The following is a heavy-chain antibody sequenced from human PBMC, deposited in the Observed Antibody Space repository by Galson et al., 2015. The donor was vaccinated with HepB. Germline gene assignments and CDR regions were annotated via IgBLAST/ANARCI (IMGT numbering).Heavy chain of an antibody. V-gene: IGHV3-66*01. CDR2: IYSDGST. J-gene: IGHJ4*02. CDR1: GFTVSSHF. Sequence: SLRLSCAASGFTVSSHFMSWVRQAPGKRLEWVSVIYSDGSTYYADSVSGRFTISRDNSKNTLYLQMNRLRAEDTAVYHCARSSVGWHDYWGQGTLVNVSS. CDR3: ARSSVGWHDY. D-gene: IGHD6-19*01.